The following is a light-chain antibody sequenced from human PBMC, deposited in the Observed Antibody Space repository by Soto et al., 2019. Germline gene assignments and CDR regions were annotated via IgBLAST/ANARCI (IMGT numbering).Light chain of an antibody. J-gene: IGKJ4*01. CDR2: GAS. V-gene: IGKV3-20*01. Sequence: EILLTQSPCTLSLSTGDRATLSCRASQSLTSSFLAWYQQKPGQTPMLLIYGASIRATDIPDRVSGSGSGTDFTLTISRLEPEELAVYFCQQYGRLPLSFGGGTKVEIK. CDR3: QQYGRLPLS. CDR1: QSLTSSF.